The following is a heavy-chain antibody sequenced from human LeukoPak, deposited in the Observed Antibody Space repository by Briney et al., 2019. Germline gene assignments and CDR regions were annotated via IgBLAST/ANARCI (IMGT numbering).Heavy chain of an antibody. D-gene: IGHD3-3*01. V-gene: IGHV4-61*02. J-gene: IGHJ2*01. Sequence: PSETLSLTCSVSGGSISSGSYYWSWIRQPAGKGLEWIGRIYTSGSTNYNPSLKSRVTMSVDTSKDQFSLKLSSVTAADTAVYYCARDEYYDFWSGSVPGVHAVSYWYFDLWGRGTLVTVSS. CDR1: GGSISSGSYY. CDR3: ARDEYYDFWSGSVPGVHAVSYWYFDL. CDR2: IYTSGST.